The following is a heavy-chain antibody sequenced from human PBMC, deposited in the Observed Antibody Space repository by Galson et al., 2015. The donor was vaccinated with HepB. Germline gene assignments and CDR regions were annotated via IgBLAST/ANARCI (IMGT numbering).Heavy chain of an antibody. CDR1: GFTFNTYA. CDR2: ISGSGGSA. V-gene: IGHV3-23*01. D-gene: IGHD6-19*01. CDR3: AKSRGWYGYFDY. J-gene: IGHJ4*02. Sequence: SLRLSCAASGFTFNTYALSWVRQAPGKGLEWVSAISGSGGSAYYADSVKGRFPISRDNSKNTLYLEMNSLRAEDTAIYYCAKSRGWYGYFDYWGQGTLVAVSS.